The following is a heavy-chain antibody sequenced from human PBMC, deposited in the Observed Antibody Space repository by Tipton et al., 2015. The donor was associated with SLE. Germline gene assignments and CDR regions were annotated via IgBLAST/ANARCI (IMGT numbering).Heavy chain of an antibody. CDR2: MSPNSGNT. CDR1: GYTFTSYD. J-gene: IGHJ6*03. Sequence: QLVQSGAEVKKPGASVKVSCKASGYTFTSYDINWVRQATGQGLEWMGWMSPNSGNTGYAQKFQGRVTMTRNTSVSTAYMELSSLRSEDTAVYYCARGPVKDYYMDVWGKGTTVTVSS. V-gene: IGHV1-8*02. CDR3: ARGPVKDYYMDV.